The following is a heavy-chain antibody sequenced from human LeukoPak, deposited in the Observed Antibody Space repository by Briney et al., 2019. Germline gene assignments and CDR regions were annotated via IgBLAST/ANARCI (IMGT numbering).Heavy chain of an antibody. CDR1: GDSVSSNSAA. V-gene: IGHV6-1*01. D-gene: IGHD6-19*01. CDR2: TYYRSKWYN. CDR3: ARVGEQWLVFFDY. J-gene: IGHJ4*02. Sequence: SQTLSLTCAISGDSVSSNSAASNWIRQSPSRGLEWLGRTYYRSKWYNDYAVSVKSRITINPDTSKNQFSLQLNSVTPEDTAVYYCARVGEQWLVFFDYWGQGTLVTVSS.